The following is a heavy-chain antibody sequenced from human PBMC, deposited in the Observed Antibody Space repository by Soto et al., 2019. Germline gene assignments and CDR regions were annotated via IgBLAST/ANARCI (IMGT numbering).Heavy chain of an antibody. CDR3: ARVGRGANGYRDYYHYGMDV. Sequence: QVQLVESGGGLVKPGGSLRLSCAASGFSFSDYYMSWIRQAPGKGLEWLSYISSSGSSIYHADSVKGRFTISRDNAKNSLYLQMTSLGAEDTAVYYCARVGRGANGYRDYYHYGMDVWGQGTTVTVSS. V-gene: IGHV3-11*01. J-gene: IGHJ6*02. CDR1: GFSFSDYY. D-gene: IGHD5-12*01. CDR2: ISSSGSSI.